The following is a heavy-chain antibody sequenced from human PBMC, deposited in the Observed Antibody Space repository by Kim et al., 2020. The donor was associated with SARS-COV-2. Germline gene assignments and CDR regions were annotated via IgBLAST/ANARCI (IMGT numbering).Heavy chain of an antibody. Sequence: ASVKVSCKASGYTFTSYAMHWVRQAPGQRLEWMGWINAGNGNTKYSQKFQGRVTITRDTSASTAYMELSSLRSEDTAVYYCARNGPISSSRAAMDVWGQGTTVTVSS. CDR1: GYTFTSYA. J-gene: IGHJ6*02. CDR2: INAGNGNT. CDR3: ARNGPISSSRAAMDV. V-gene: IGHV1-3*01. D-gene: IGHD6-13*01.